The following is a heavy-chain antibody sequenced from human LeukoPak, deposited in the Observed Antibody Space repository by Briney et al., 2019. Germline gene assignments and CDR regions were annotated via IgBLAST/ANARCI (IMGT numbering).Heavy chain of an antibody. CDR1: GFTFSTYS. V-gene: IGHV3-21*01. CDR3: ARPVYADYEGFYYYCMDV. D-gene: IGHD4-17*01. J-gene: IGHJ6*02. Sequence: GGSLRLSCAASGFTFSTYSMNWVRQAPGKGLEWVSSIHRSSSYIYYADSVKGRFTISRDNAKNSLYLQMNSLRAEDTAVYYCARPVYADYEGFYYYCMDVWGQGTTVTVS. CDR2: IHRSSSYI.